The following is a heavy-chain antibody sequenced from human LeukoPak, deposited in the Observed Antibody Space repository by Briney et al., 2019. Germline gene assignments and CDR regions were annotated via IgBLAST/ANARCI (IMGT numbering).Heavy chain of an antibody. V-gene: IGHV1-18*01. D-gene: IGHD3-22*01. CDR2: ISAYNGNT. J-gene: IGHJ4*02. Sequence: GASVKVPCKTSGYTFTSYGISWVRQAPGQGLEWMGWISAYNGNTNYAQKLRGRVTMTTDTSTSTAYMELRSLRSDDTAVYYCARDQSFMGYYYDSSGYWGQGTLVTVSS. CDR1: GYTFTSYG. CDR3: ARDQSFMGYYYDSSGY.